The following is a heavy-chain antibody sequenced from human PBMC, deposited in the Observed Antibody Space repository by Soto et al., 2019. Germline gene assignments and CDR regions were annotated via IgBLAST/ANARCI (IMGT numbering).Heavy chain of an antibody. CDR1: GFTFSSYG. V-gene: IGHV3-30*18. D-gene: IGHD3-3*01. CDR3: AKDARLAIHDYGMDV. J-gene: IGHJ6*02. Sequence: QVQLVESGGGVVQPGRSLRLSCAASGFTFSSYGMQWVRQAPGKGLEWVAVISYDGSNKYYADSVKGRFTISRDNYNNTLTPPMNSPRAQDTAVYYCAKDARLAIHDYGMDVWCQGTTVTVSS. CDR2: ISYDGSNK.